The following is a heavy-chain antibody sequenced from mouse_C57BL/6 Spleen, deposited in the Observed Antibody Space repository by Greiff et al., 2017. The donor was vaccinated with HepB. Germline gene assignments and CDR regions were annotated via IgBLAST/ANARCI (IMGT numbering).Heavy chain of an antibody. Sequence: QVQLQQPGAELVKPGASVKLSCEASGYTFTSYWMHWVKQRPGQGLEWIGMIHPNSGSTNYNEKFKSKATLTVDKSSSTAYMQLSSLTSEDSAVYYCARSGSNYDWFAYWGQGTLVTVSA. CDR2: IHPNSGST. CDR3: ARSGSNYDWFAY. D-gene: IGHD2-5*01. CDR1: GYTFTSYW. J-gene: IGHJ3*01. V-gene: IGHV1-64*01.